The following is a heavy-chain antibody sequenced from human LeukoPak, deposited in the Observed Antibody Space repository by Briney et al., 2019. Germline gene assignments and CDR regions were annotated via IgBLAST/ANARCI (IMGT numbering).Heavy chain of an antibody. D-gene: IGHD2-2*03. CDR3: ARGLDIVVVPDWYFDL. J-gene: IGHJ2*01. CDR1: GGTFSSYA. CDR2: IIPIFGTA. Sequence: ASVTVSCKASGGTFSSYAISWVRQATGQGLEWMGGIIPIFGTANYAQKFQGRVTITADESTGTAYMELSSLRSEDTAVYYCARGLDIVVVPDWYFDLWGRGTLVTVSS. V-gene: IGHV1-69*13.